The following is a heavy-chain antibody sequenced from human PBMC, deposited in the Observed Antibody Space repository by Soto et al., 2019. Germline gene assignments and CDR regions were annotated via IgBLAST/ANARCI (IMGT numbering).Heavy chain of an antibody. D-gene: IGHD1-26*01. CDR1: GFTFHDYA. V-gene: IGHV3-9*01. J-gene: IGHJ3*02. CDR3: AKASSGSYSSGAFDM. CDR2: ISWSSDSI. Sequence: PGGSLRLSCAASGFTFHDYAMHWVRQAPGEGLEWVSGISWSSDSIGYADSVKGRFIISRDNAKNSLYLQMNSLRPEDTAFFYCAKASSGSYSSGAFDMWGQGTMVTVSS.